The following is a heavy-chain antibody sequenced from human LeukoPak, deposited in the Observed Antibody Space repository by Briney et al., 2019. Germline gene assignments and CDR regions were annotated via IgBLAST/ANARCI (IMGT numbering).Heavy chain of an antibody. CDR1: GFTFSSYA. CDR2: ISYDGSNK. Sequence: GGSLRLSCAASGFTFSSYAMHWVRQAPGKGLEWVAVISYDGSNKYYADSVKGRFTISRDNSKNTLYLQMNSLRAEDTAVYYCASGMIAALDYWGQGTLVTVSS. CDR3: ASGMIAALDY. J-gene: IGHJ4*02. D-gene: IGHD6-6*01. V-gene: IGHV3-30*04.